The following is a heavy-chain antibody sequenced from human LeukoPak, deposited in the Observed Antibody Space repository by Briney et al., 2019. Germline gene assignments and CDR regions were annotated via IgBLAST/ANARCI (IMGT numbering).Heavy chain of an antibody. V-gene: IGHV1-69*13. Sequence: ASVKVSCKASGGTFSSYAISWVRQAPGQGLEWMGGIIPIFGTANYAQKFQGRVTITADESTSTAYMELSSLRSEDTAVYYCARGGRGYYGSGSYYNYYYYYMDVWGKGTTVTVSS. J-gene: IGHJ6*03. CDR1: GGTFSSYA. CDR2: IIPIFGTA. D-gene: IGHD3-10*01. CDR3: ARGGRGYYGSGSYYNYYYYYMDV.